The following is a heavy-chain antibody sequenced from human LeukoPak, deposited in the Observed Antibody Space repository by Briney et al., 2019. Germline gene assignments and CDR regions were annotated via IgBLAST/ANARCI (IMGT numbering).Heavy chain of an antibody. V-gene: IGHV1-24*01. Sequence: ASVTVSCKISGYTLNDISAHWVRQPPGKGLEWMGGVDPDDGQRVYAQRFQGRVTMTEDTSTNTAYMELSRLRSEDTAVYFCAAVSGHYTLLDAWGQGALVTVST. D-gene: IGHD4-11*01. CDR1: GYTLNDIS. CDR3: AAVSGHYTLLDA. J-gene: IGHJ5*02. CDR2: VDPDDGQR.